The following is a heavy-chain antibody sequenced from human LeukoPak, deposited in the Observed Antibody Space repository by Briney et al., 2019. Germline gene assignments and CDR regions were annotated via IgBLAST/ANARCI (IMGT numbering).Heavy chain of an antibody. CDR1: GGSISSGDYY. CDR3: ARGVGAQFDY. Sequence: SETLSLTCTVSGGSISSGDYYWSWIRQPPGKGLEWIGYTYYSGSTYYNPSLKSRVTISVDTSKNQFSLKLSSVTAADTAVYYCARGVGAQFDYWGQGTLATVSS. CDR2: TYYSGST. D-gene: IGHD1-26*01. V-gene: IGHV4-30-4*08. J-gene: IGHJ4*02.